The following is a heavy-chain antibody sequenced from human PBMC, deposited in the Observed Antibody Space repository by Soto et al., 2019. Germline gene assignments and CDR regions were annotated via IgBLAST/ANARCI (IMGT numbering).Heavy chain of an antibody. V-gene: IGHV4-59*08. D-gene: IGHD3-10*01. CDR2: IYYRGSP. CDR3: ARHTMVRDDAFDI. Sequence: PSETLKLPCTVSRVSISRYYWSWIRQPPGKGLEWIGHIYYRGSPNCIPSLKRRVPISVDTSKNQFALKLSSVTAADTAVYYCARHTMVRDDAFDIWGQGTMVTVSS. J-gene: IGHJ3*02. CDR1: RVSISRYY.